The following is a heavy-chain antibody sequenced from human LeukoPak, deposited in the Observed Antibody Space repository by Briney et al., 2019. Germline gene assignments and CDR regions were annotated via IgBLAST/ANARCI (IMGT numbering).Heavy chain of an antibody. V-gene: IGHV4-39*01. CDR1: TDSISSSSHH. CDR2: NYYGRTT. CDR3: VRHDGRGGATMGALDS. Sequence: SETLSLTCTVSTDSISSSSHHWGWIRQSPGKGLEWIGSNYYGRTTYYNPSLNSRVAISVVTSKNQFSLQLNSVTAADTAVYYCVRHDGRGGATMGALDSWGQGSLVTVSS. J-gene: IGHJ4*02. D-gene: IGHD5-12*01.